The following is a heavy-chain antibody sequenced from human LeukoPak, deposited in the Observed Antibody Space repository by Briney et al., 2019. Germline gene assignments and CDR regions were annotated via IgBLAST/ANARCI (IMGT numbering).Heavy chain of an antibody. CDR2: IYTSGST. V-gene: IGHV4-4*07. CDR3: ARDYYDSSGYYYVDRYYYYYMDV. Sequence: SETLSLTCTVSGGSISSYYWSWIRQPAGKGLEWVGRIYTSGSTNYNPSLKSRVTMSVDTSKNQFSLKLSSVTAADTAVYYCARDYYDSSGYYYVDRYYYYYMDVWGKGTTVTVSS. J-gene: IGHJ6*03. D-gene: IGHD3-22*01. CDR1: GGSISSYY.